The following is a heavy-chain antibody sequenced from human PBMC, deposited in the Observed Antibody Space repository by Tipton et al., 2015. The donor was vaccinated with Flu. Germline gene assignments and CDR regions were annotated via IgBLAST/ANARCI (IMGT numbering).Heavy chain of an antibody. J-gene: IGHJ4*02. CDR2: IKTKTDGGTT. CDR1: GFTFSNAW. CDR3: TTDGEFSSSTPLYAGGTDY. D-gene: IGHD2-2*01. Sequence: QLVQSGGGLVKPGGSLRLSCAASGFTFSNAWMNWVRQAPGKGLEWVGRIKTKTDGGTTDYAAPVKSRFTISRDDSKNTLYLQMNSLKTEDTAVYYCTTDGEFSSSTPLYAGGTDYWGQGTLGTVSS. V-gene: IGHV3-15*01.